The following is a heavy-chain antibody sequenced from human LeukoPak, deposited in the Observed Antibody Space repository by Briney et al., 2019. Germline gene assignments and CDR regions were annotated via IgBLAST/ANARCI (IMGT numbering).Heavy chain of an antibody. D-gene: IGHD6-13*01. J-gene: IGHJ4*02. CDR2: INPNSGGT. CDR1: GYPFPVYY. CDR3: ARAQRSSWYGFDY. Sequence: ASVKVSCNASGYPFPVYYMHWVRQAPGQGLEWMGRINPNSGGTNYAQKFQGRVTMTRDTSISTAYMELSRLRSDDTAVYYCARAQRSSWYGFDYWGQGTLVTVSS. V-gene: IGHV1-2*02.